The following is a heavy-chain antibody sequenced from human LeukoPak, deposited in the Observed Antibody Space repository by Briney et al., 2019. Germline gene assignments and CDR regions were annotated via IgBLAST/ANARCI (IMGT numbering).Heavy chain of an antibody. CDR1: GFTFSSYA. D-gene: IGHD6-19*01. CDR3: ASRAVAVRYYYYGMDV. J-gene: IGHJ6*02. Sequence: PGGSLRLSCAASGFTFSSYAVHWVRQAPGKGLEWVAVISYDGSNKYYADSVKGRFTISRDNSKNTLYLQMNSLRAEDTAVYYCASRAVAVRYYYYGMDVWGQGTTVTVSS. CDR2: ISYDGSNK. V-gene: IGHV3-30*04.